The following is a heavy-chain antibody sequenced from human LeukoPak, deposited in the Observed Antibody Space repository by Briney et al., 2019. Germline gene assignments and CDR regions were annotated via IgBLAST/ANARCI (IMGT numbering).Heavy chain of an antibody. D-gene: IGHD5-18*01. CDR2: INNSGST. CDR3: ARGREEFLVAYSYGYRSKIDY. V-gene: IGHV4-34*01. Sequence: PSETLSLTCAVYGGSFSGYYWSWIRQPPGKGLEWIGEINNSGSTNYNPSLKSRVTISVDTSKNQFSLKLSSVTAADTAVYYCARGREEFLVAYSYGYRSKIDYWGQGTLVTVSS. CDR1: GGSFSGYY. J-gene: IGHJ4*02.